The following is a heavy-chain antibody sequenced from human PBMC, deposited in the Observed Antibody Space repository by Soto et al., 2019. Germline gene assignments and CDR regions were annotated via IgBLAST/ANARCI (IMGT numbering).Heavy chain of an antibody. CDR1: GFTITNYW. V-gene: IGHV3-74*01. Sequence: GGSLRLSCVASGFTITNYWMHWVRQAPGKGLVWVSRINSDETTTDYADSVKGRFTISRDNAENTVYLQMNSLRAEDSAVYYCARGFRWGMDVWGQGTTVTVSS. J-gene: IGHJ6*02. CDR2: INSDETTT. CDR3: ARGFRWGMDV. D-gene: IGHD3-16*02.